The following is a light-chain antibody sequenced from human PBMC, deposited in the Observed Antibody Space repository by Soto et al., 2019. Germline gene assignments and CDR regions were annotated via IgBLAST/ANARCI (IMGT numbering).Light chain of an antibody. V-gene: IGKV1-27*01. CDR3: QKHDNAPLT. CDR2: TSS. J-gene: IGKJ4*01. Sequence: DIQMTQSPSSLSASVGDRVTITCRASQGISNHLSWYQQKPGKVPKLLIYTSSTLQSGVPSRFSGSGSGTDFTLTISSLQPEDVATYYCQKHDNAPLTFGGGTKVDIK. CDR1: QGISNH.